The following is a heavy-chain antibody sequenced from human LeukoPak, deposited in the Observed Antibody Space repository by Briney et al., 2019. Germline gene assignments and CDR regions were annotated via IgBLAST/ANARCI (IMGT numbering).Heavy chain of an antibody. CDR1: GYTFTGYY. CDR3: ASGGLPRPDVGWYDY. J-gene: IGHJ4*02. CDR2: INPNSGGT. Sequence: GASVKVSCKASGYTFTGYYMHWVRQAPGQGLEWMGWINPNSGGTNYAQKFQGRVTMTRDTSISTAYMELSRLRSEDTAVYYCASGGLPRPDVGWYDYWGQGTLVTVSS. D-gene: IGHD6-19*01. V-gene: IGHV1-2*02.